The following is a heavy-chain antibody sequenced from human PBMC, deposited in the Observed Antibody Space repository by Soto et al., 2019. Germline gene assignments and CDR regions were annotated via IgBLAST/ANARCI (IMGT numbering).Heavy chain of an antibody. V-gene: IGHV1-2*02. D-gene: IGHD2-15*01. Sequence: GASVRISSMASRYNLGAYYTYWVRQAPGRGLEWAGLMDPITGGTDYEERLRDRVTMTRDTSINTAYMELRRLRSDDTAVYYCARDRVVVVAATRFSGAYYYYGMDVWGQGTTVTVSS. CDR1: RYNLGAYY. J-gene: IGHJ6*02. CDR3: ARDRVVVVAATRFSGAYYYYGMDV. CDR2: MDPITGGT.